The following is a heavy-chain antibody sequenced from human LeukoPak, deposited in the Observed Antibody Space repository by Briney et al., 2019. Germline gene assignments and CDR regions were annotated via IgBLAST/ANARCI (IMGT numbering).Heavy chain of an antibody. CDR3: ARGGAPSPRRAFDF. V-gene: IGHV4-34*01. D-gene: IGHD3-16*01. J-gene: IGHJ3*01. Sequence: SETLSLTCAVYGGSFSGYYWSWIRQPPGKGLEWIGEINHSGSTNYNPSLKSRVTISVDTSKNQFSLNLNSVTATDTAVYYCARGGAPSPRRAFDFWGQGTLVTVSS. CDR1: GGSFSGYY. CDR2: INHSGST.